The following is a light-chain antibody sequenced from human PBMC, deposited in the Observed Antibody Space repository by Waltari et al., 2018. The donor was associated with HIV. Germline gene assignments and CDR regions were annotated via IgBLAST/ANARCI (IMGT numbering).Light chain of an antibody. Sequence: QSALTQPPSASGSPGQSVTISCTGTSSDVGGYNYVSWYQQHPAKAPKLMIYDVNKRPSGVPDHFSGSKSGNTASLTVSGLQAEDEADYYCSSFAGSRTHVVLGGGTKLTVL. CDR3: SSFAGSRTHVV. CDR2: DVN. V-gene: IGLV2-8*01. CDR1: SSDVGGYNY. J-gene: IGLJ2*01.